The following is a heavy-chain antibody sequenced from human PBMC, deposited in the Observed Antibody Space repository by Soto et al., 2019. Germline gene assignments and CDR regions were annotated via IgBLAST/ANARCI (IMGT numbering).Heavy chain of an antibody. CDR3: ARDRGMVRGAPAFDY. CDR2: ISYDGSNK. Sequence: QVQLVESGGGVVQPGRSLRLSCAASGFTFSSYAMHWVRQAPGKGLEWVAVISYDGSNKYYADSVKGRFTISRDNSKNTRYLQMNSLRAEDTAVYYGARDRGMVRGAPAFDYWGQGTLVTVSS. V-gene: IGHV3-30-3*01. D-gene: IGHD3-10*01. J-gene: IGHJ4*02. CDR1: GFTFSSYA.